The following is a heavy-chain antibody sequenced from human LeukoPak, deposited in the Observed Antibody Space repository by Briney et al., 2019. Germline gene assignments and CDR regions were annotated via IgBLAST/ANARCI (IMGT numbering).Heavy chain of an antibody. V-gene: IGHV3-73*01. CDR1: GFTFSGSA. CDR2: IGSKANSYAT. Sequence: GGSLRLSCAASGFTFSGSAMHWVRQASGKGLEWVGRIGSKANSYATAYAASVKGRFTISRDDSKNTAYLQMNSLKTEDTAVYYCSFLGVVVAAYDAFDIWGQGTMVTVSS. J-gene: IGHJ3*02. D-gene: IGHD2-15*01. CDR3: SFLGVVVAAYDAFDI.